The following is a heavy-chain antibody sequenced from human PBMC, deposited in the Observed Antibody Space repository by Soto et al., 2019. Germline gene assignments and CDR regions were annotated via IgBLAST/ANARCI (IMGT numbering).Heavy chain of an antibody. V-gene: IGHV4-34*01. J-gene: IGHJ6*04. CDR2: INHSGST. CDR1: GGSFSGYY. CDR3: ARAHFFVVQAAIVYYYYGMAV. D-gene: IGHD2-2*01. Sequence: PSETLSLTCAVHGGSFSGYYWSWIRQPPGKGLEWIGEINHSGSTNYNPSLKSRVTISVDTSKNQFSLKLSSVTAADTAVYYCARAHFFVVQAAIVYYYYGMAVWGKGTPVT.